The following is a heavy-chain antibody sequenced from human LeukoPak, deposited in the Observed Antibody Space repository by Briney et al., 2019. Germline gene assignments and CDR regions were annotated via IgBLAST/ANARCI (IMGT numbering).Heavy chain of an antibody. D-gene: IGHD3-22*01. Sequence: KSSETLSLTCSVSGYSISSAYYWGWIRLPPGKGLEWIGTIYHSGTTYYNPSLKSRVTISVDTSKNQFSLKLGSVTAADTAVYYCAREDHSSVFDYFDSWGQGTLVTVSS. CDR3: AREDHSSVFDYFDS. CDR2: IYHSGTT. J-gene: IGHJ4*02. V-gene: IGHV4-38-2*02. CDR1: GYSISSAYY.